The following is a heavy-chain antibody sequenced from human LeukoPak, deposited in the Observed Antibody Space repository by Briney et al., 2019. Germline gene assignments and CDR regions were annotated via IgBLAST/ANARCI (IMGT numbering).Heavy chain of an antibody. CDR3: ARDSLVGSTTPVFDY. D-gene: IGHD1-26*01. J-gene: IGHJ4*02. CDR2: IDSTSTYI. Sequence: GGSLRLSCAASRFTFSTYSMNWVRQAPGKGLEWVSSIDSTSTYICYADSVKGRFTISRDNAKNSLYLQMDSLRAEDTAVYYCARDSLVGSTTPVFDYWGQGTLVTVSS. CDR1: RFTFSTYS. V-gene: IGHV3-21*04.